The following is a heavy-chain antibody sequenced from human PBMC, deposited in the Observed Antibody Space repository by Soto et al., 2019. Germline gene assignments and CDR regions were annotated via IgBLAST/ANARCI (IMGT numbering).Heavy chain of an antibody. J-gene: IGHJ6*02. D-gene: IGHD2-2*02. V-gene: IGHV1-2*02. CDR3: ARSLTEGYCTITGCYTRPLYGMDV. CDR1: GYTTSGYY. CDR2: INPNSGGT. Sequence: GASVKASCKASGYTTSGYYIHWLRQPPGQGLEWMGWINPNSGGTNYAQKFQGRVTVTRDTPTSTAYMELSRLTSDDTAVYYCARSLTEGYCTITGCYTRPLYGMDVWGQGTTVTV.